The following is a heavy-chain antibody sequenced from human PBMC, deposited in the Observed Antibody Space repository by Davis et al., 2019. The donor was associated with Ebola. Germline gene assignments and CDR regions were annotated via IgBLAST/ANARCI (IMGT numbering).Heavy chain of an antibody. Sequence: MPSETLSLTCTVSGGSISSGGYYWSWIRQHPGKGLEWIGYIYYSGSTYYNPSLKSRVTISVDTSKNQFSLKLSSVTAADTAVYYCSGSTGQVWFGELFGYYYMDVWGKGTTVTVSS. J-gene: IGHJ6*03. CDR3: SGSTGQVWFGELFGYYYMDV. CDR2: IYYSGST. D-gene: IGHD3-10*01. CDR1: GGSISSGGYY. V-gene: IGHV4-31*03.